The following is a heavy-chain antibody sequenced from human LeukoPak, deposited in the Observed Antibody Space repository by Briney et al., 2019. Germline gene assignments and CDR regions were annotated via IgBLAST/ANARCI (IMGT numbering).Heavy chain of an antibody. J-gene: IGHJ4*02. D-gene: IGHD5-18*01. V-gene: IGHV3-48*02. CDR1: GFPLSSYS. CDR2: ISSSSSAI. Sequence: GGSLTLLCAASGFPLSSYSMNWVRQAPGKGLEWVSYISSSSSAINYADSVKGRFTISRDNAKTSLYLQMNSLRDEDTAVYYCERGFTYGYGHFDYWGQGTLVTVSS. CDR3: ERGFTYGYGHFDY.